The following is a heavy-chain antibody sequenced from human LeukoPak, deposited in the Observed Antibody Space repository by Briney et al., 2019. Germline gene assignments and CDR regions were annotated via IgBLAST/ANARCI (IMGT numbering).Heavy chain of an antibody. Sequence: PSETLSLTCTVSGYSISSGYYWSWIRQPPGKGLEWIGYIYTSGSTNYNPSLKSRVTISVDTSKNQFSLKLSSVTAADTAVYYCARRHLWFGEPTAQHWAFDIWGQGTMVTVSS. D-gene: IGHD3-10*01. V-gene: IGHV4-4*09. CDR3: ARRHLWFGEPTAQHWAFDI. CDR2: IYTSGST. CDR1: GYSISSGYY. J-gene: IGHJ3*02.